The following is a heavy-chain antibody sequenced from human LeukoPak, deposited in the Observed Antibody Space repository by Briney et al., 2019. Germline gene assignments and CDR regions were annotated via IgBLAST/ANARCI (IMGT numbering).Heavy chain of an antibody. CDR1: GGSISSSSYY. CDR3: ASADGQQLAPFDY. CDR2: IYYSGST. Sequence: PSETLSLTCTVSGGSISSSSYYWGWIRQPPGKGLEWIGSIYYSGSTYYNPSLKSRVTISVDTSKNQFSLKLSSVTAADTAVYHCASADGQQLAPFDYWGQGTLVTVSS. V-gene: IGHV4-39*01. D-gene: IGHD6-13*01. J-gene: IGHJ4*02.